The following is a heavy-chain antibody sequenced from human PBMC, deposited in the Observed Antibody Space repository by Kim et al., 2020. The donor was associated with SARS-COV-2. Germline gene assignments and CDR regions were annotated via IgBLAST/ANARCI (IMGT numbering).Heavy chain of an antibody. CDR2: INHSGST. CDR3: ARDGGDYGGNLKTGFDY. D-gene: IGHD4-17*01. V-gene: IGHV4-34*01. J-gene: IGHJ4*02. Sequence: SETLSLTCAVYGGSFSGYYWSWIRQPPGKGLEWIGEINHSGSTNYNPSLKSRVTISVDTSKNQFSLKLSSVTAADTAVYYCARDGGDYGGNLKTGFDYWGQGTLVTVSS. CDR1: GGSFSGYY.